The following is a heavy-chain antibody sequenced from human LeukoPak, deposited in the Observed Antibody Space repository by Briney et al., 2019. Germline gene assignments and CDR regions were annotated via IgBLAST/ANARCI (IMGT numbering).Heavy chain of an antibody. CDR3: ARALGNSTGDY. CDR2: ISADGSFT. J-gene: IGHJ4*02. CDR1: GFTFSSYW. V-gene: IGHV3-74*01. Sequence: GGSLRLSCAASGFTFSSYWMHWVRQAPGKGLVWVTRISADGSFTLYADSVKGRFTISRDNAKNSLILQMNSLRGEDTAVYYCARALGNSTGDYWGQGTLVTVSS. D-gene: IGHD7-27*01.